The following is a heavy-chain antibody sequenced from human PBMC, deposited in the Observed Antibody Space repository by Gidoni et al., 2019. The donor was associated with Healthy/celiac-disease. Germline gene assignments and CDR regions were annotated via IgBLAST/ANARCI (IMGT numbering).Heavy chain of an antibody. V-gene: IGHV3-73*02. CDR3: TRRPRYCSSTSCSPGAFDI. J-gene: IGHJ3*02. CDR1: GFTFSGSA. Sequence: EVQLLESGGGLVQPGGYLKLSCAASGFTFSGSAMHWVRQASGKGLECVGRMRSKANSYATAYAASVKGRFTISRDDSKNTAYLQMNSLKTEDTAVYYCTRRPRYCSSTSCSPGAFDIWGQGTMVTVSS. CDR2: MRSKANSYAT. D-gene: IGHD2-2*01.